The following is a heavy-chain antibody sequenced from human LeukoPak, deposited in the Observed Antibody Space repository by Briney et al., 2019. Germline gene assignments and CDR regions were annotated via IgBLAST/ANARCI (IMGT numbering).Heavy chain of an antibody. CDR2: INHSGST. D-gene: IGHD3-16*02. V-gene: IGHV4-34*01. Sequence: SETLCLTCAVYGGSFSGYYWSWIRQSPGKGLEWIGEINHSGSTNYNPSLKSRVTISVDTSKNQFSLKLSSVTAADTAVYYCARVRRYNYDYVWGSYRPFDPWGQGTLVTVSS. CDR3: ARVRRYNYDYVWGSYRPFDP. CDR1: GGSFSGYY. J-gene: IGHJ5*02.